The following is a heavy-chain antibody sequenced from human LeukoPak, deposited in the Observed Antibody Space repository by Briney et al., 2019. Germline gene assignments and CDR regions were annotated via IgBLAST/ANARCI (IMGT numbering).Heavy chain of an antibody. Sequence: GGSLRLSCTTSGFTFRDYGMSWFRQAPGRGLEWVSFIRSKTYSGATDYAASVRGRFVISRDDSESIAYLQMNSLKTEDTGVYYCTRNPHPFCSGVHCPSDFWGQGTLVTVSS. CDR2: IRSKTYSGAT. CDR1: GFTFRDYG. J-gene: IGHJ4*02. CDR3: TRNPHPFCSGVHCPSDF. D-gene: IGHD2-15*01. V-gene: IGHV3-49*03.